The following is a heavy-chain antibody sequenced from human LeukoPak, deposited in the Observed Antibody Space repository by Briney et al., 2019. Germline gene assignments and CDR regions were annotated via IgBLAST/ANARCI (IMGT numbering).Heavy chain of an antibody. V-gene: IGHV3-66*01. CDR2: IYSGGST. CDR1: GFTFSSYA. CDR3: ASMGYDFWSGYYGSGWFDP. D-gene: IGHD3-3*01. Sequence: GGSLRLSCAASGFTFSSYAMSWVRQAPGKGLEWVSVIYSGGSTYYADSVKGRFTISRDNSKNTLYLQMNSLRAEDTAVYYCASMGYDFWSGYYGSGWFDPWGQGTLVTVSS. J-gene: IGHJ5*02.